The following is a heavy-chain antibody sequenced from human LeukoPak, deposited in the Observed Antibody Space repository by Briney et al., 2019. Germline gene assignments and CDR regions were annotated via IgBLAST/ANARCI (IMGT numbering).Heavy chain of an antibody. J-gene: IGHJ4*02. Sequence: GSLRLSCAASGFTFSRYSVNWVRQAPGKGLEWVGSIYYSGSTYYNPSLKSRVTISVDTSKNQFSLKLNSVTATDTAVYYCARHYGPWGQGTLVTVSS. D-gene: IGHD3-10*01. CDR2: IYYSGST. CDR1: GFTFSRYSVN. V-gene: IGHV4-39*01. CDR3: ARHYGP.